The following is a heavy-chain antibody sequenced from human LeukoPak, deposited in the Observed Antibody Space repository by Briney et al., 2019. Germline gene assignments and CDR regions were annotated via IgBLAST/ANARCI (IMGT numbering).Heavy chain of an antibody. Sequence: ASVKVSCKASGYTFTSYAMHWVRQAPGQRLEWMGWINAGNGNTKYSQKFQGRVTITRDTSASTAYMELSSLGSEDTAVYYCARSLIGYSSGWYGFSLWENNWFDPWGQGTLVTVSS. J-gene: IGHJ5*02. CDR3: ARSLIGYSSGWYGFSLWENNWFDP. CDR1: GYTFTSYA. CDR2: INAGNGNT. D-gene: IGHD6-19*01. V-gene: IGHV1-3*01.